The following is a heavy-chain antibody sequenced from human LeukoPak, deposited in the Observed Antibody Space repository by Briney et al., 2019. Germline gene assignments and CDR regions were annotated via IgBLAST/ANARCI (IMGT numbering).Heavy chain of an antibody. CDR2: ISGSGGST. CDR1: GFTFSSYA. Sequence: GGSLRLSCAASGFTFSSYAMSWVRQAPGKGLEWVSAISGSGGSTYYADSVKGRFTISRDNSKNTLYLQMNSLKTEDTAVYYCAREGAYSDFWSGSKYYYYYMDVWGKGTTVTVSS. J-gene: IGHJ6*03. CDR3: AREGAYSDFWSGSKYYYYYMDV. D-gene: IGHD3-3*01. V-gene: IGHV3-23*01.